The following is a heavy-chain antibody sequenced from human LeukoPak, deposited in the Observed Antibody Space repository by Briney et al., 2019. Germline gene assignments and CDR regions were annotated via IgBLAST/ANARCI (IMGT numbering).Heavy chain of an antibody. Sequence: SQTLSLTCTVSGGSISSGSYYWSWIRQPAGKGLEWIGYIYYSGSTNYNPSLKSRVTISVDTSKNQFSLRFTSVTAADTAVYYCARGADYYDSSGYYRDSNPWAFDIWGQGTMVTVSS. CDR1: GGSISSGSYY. J-gene: IGHJ3*02. D-gene: IGHD3-22*01. CDR2: IYYSGST. CDR3: ARGADYYDSSGYYRDSNPWAFDI. V-gene: IGHV4-61*09.